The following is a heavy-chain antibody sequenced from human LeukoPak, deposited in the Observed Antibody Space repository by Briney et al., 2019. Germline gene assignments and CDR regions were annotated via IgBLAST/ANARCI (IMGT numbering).Heavy chain of an antibody. CDR2: IYYSGST. CDR3: ARRIAASTNWFDP. V-gene: IGHV4-30-4*08. Sequence: SETLSLTSTVSDGSISSGDYYWNWIRQPPGKGLEWIGYIYYSGSTYYNPSLKSRVTISVDTSKNQFSLKLSSVTAADTAVYYCARRIAASTNWFDPWGQGTLVTVSS. CDR1: DGSISSGDYY. J-gene: IGHJ5*02. D-gene: IGHD6-13*01.